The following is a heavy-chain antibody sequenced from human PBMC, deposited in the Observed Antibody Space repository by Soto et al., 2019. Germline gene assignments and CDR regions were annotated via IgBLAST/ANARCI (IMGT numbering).Heavy chain of an antibody. J-gene: IGHJ6*03. Sequence: SVKVSCKASGITFRRTALQWMRQARGQRRKGIGRIVVCTGSTTYAQILQERIAITRNMSTNTAYMEVSGLRHEDTAIYYCAADAHRDEFGSSSPSYYYYMDVWGEGTTVT. CDR2: IVVCTGST. CDR1: GITFRRTA. CDR3: AADAHRDEFGSSSPSYYYYMDV. V-gene: IGHV1-58*01. D-gene: IGHD3-3*01.